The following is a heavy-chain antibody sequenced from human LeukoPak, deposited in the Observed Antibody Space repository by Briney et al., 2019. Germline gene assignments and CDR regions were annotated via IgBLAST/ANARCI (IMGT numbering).Heavy chain of an antibody. Sequence: ASVKVSFKASGYIFSSNGISWVRQAPGQGLEWVGWVSTYSSDTNYAQRFQGRVTMTTDTSTSTAYMELRSLRPDDTAVYYCARDNWNEFDPWGQGTLVTVSS. D-gene: IGHD1-20*01. CDR3: ARDNWNEFDP. V-gene: IGHV1-18*01. CDR2: VSTYSSDT. CDR1: GYIFSSNG. J-gene: IGHJ5*02.